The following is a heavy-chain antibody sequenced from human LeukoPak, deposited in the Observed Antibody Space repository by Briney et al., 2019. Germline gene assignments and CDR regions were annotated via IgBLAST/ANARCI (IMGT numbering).Heavy chain of an antibody. CDR1: GGSVSSGDFY. CDR3: AKDRGDIVVVPAAIHNWFDP. CDR2: IYYSGST. J-gene: IGHJ5*02. D-gene: IGHD2-2*02. Sequence: SQTLSLTCTVSGGSVSSGDFYWSWIRQPPGKGLEWIGYIYYSGSTYYNPSLKSRVTISLDTSKNQFSLKLSSVTAADTAVYYCAKDRGDIVVVPAAIHNWFDPWGQGTLVTVSS. V-gene: IGHV4-30-4*08.